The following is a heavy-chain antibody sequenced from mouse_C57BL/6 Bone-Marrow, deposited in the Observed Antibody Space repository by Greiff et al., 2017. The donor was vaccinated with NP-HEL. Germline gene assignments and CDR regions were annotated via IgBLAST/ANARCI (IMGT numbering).Heavy chain of an antibody. V-gene: IGHV1-76*01. CDR1: GYTFTDYY. CDR3: ASGYGDYYAMDY. CDR2: IYPGSGNT. Sequence: VQLQQSGAELVRPGASVKLSCKASGYTFTDYYINWVKQRPGQGLEWIARIYPGSGNTYYNEKFKGKATLTAEKSSSTAYMQLSSLTSEDSAVYFCASGYGDYYAMDYWGQGTSVTVSS. J-gene: IGHJ4*01. D-gene: IGHD1-1*01.